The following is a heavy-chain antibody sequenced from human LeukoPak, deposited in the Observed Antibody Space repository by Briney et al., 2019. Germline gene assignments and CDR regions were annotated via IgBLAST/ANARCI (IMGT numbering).Heavy chain of an antibody. CDR1: GDSAFRSNVA. V-gene: IGHV6-1*01. D-gene: IGHD6-25*01. Sequence: SQTLSLTCAISGDSAFRSNVAWNWIRQSPSRGLEWLGRTYYSSKWYIEYAESVKSRITINLDTSKNQLSLQLKSVTHEDTAVYYCARGAASAFDYWGQGALVTVSS. CDR2: TYYSSKWYI. CDR3: ARGAASAFDY. J-gene: IGHJ4*02.